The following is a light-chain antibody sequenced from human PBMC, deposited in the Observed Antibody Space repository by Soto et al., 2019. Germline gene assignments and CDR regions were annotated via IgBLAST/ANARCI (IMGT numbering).Light chain of an antibody. CDR2: DDT. J-gene: IGLJ2*01. Sequence: SYELTQPPSVSVALGQTAIITCGGDNIRSQSVQWYRQKPGQAPVVVVYDDTNRPSGIPERLSGLNSGNTATLTISGVEAGDEADYYCQVWDGSSDPVIFGGGTKLTVL. CDR1: NIRSQS. CDR3: QVWDGSSDPVI. V-gene: IGLV3-21*02.